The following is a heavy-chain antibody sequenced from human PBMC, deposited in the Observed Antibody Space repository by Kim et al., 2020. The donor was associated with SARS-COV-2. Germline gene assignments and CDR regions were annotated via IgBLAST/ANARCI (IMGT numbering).Heavy chain of an antibody. V-gene: IGHV3-30*10. J-gene: IGHJ3*01. Sequence: NKYYTDSVKGRFTISRNKSKNKLYLQMNSLRAEDTAVYYCAREISPDAFDSWGQGTMVTVSS. CDR2: NK. CDR3: AREISPDAFDS.